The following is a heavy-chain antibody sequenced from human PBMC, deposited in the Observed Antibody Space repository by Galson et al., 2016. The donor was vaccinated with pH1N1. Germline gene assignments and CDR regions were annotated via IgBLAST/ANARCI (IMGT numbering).Heavy chain of an antibody. CDR2: IEWGANK. Sequence: PALVKPTQTLTLTCTFSGFSLTTSGMRVSWIRQPPGKALEWLARIEWGANKFYSTSLKTRLTISKDTSKNQVVLTMTNMDPVETATYYCGRNPAFVGGAIDVWGQGTMVTVSS. CDR3: GRNPAFVGGAIDV. V-gene: IGHV2-70*04. CDR1: GFSLTTSGMR. D-gene: IGHD2-15*01. J-gene: IGHJ3*01.